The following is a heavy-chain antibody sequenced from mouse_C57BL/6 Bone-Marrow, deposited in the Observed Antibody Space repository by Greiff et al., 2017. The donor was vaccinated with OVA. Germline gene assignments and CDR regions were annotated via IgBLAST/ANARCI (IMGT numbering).Heavy chain of an antibody. CDR2: ISSGGSYT. J-gene: IGHJ1*03. CDR3: ARRRYYEYCDV. D-gene: IGHD1-1*01. CDR1: GFTFSSYG. V-gene: IGHV5-6*02. Sequence: DVQLVESGGDLVKPGGSLKLSCAASGFTFSSYGMSWVRQTPDKRLEWVATISSGGSYTYYPDSVKGRFTISRDNAKNTLYLQMSSLKSEDTAMYYCARRRYYEYCDVWGTGTTVTVSS.